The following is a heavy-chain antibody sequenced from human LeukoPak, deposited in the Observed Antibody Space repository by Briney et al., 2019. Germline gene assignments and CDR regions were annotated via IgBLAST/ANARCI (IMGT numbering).Heavy chain of an antibody. J-gene: IGHJ3*02. D-gene: IGHD3-10*01. CDR1: GFTFSSYW. CDR3: ARAYYYGSANAFDI. CDR2: IKQDGSEK. V-gene: IGHV3-7*04. Sequence: GGSLRLSCAASGFTFSSYWMSWVRQAPGKGLEWVGNIKQDGSEKYYVDSVKGRFTISRDNAKNSLYLQMNSLRAEDTALYYCARAYYYGSANAFDIWGQGTMVTVSS.